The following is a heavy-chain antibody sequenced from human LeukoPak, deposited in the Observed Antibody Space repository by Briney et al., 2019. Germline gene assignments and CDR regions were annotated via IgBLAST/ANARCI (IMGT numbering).Heavy chain of an antibody. J-gene: IGHJ3*02. V-gene: IGHV1-8*03. CDR3: ARSDHNSWNACDI. D-gene: IGHD1-26*01. CDR2: INPNNGNL. CDR1: GYTFTSYV. Sequence: ASVKVSCKASGYTFTSYVISWVRQAPGQGLEWMGWINPNNGNLGYAQKFQGRVTITRNTPISTAYMELSSLTSEDTAVYYCARSDHNSWNACDIWGQGTMVTVSS.